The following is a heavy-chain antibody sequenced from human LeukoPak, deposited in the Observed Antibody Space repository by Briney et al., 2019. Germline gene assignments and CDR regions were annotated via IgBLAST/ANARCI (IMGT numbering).Heavy chain of an antibody. Sequence: GGSLRLSCAASGFTFSSYAMSWVRQAPGKGLEWVSAISGSGGSTYYADSVKGRFTISRDNSNNTLYLQMNRLRAEDTAVYYCAKDSSSLLWFGELSYFDYWGQGTLVTVSS. V-gene: IGHV3-23*01. J-gene: IGHJ4*02. D-gene: IGHD3-10*01. CDR2: ISGSGGST. CDR1: GFTFSSYA. CDR3: AKDSSSLLWFGELSYFDY.